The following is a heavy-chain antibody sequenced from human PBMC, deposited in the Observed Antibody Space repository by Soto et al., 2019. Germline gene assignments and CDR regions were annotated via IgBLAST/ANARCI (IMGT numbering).Heavy chain of an antibody. CDR2: IIPFFGTA. J-gene: IGHJ4*02. Sequence: SVRVSCKASGATFSSYAISWVRQPPGQGLEWMGGIIPFFGTANYAQKFQGRVTITADESTSTVYMELSSLRSEDTAVYYCASEAFLNYDSLTGYCHPFDYWSQGTLVTVSS. D-gene: IGHD3-9*01. V-gene: IGHV1-69*13. CDR3: ASEAFLNYDSLTGYCHPFDY. CDR1: GATFSSYA.